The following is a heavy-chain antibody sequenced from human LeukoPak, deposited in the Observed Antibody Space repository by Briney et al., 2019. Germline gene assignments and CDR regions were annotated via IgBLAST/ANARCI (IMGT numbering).Heavy chain of an antibody. D-gene: IGHD2-2*01. Sequence: PGGSLRLSCAASGFTFSSYAMHWVRQAPGKGLEWVAVISYDGSNKYYADSVKGRFTISRDNSKNTLYLQMNSLRAEDTAVYYCAKDLGSTSYLDAFDIWGQGTMVTVSS. J-gene: IGHJ3*02. V-gene: IGHV3-30-3*01. CDR3: AKDLGSTSYLDAFDI. CDR1: GFTFSSYA. CDR2: ISYDGSNK.